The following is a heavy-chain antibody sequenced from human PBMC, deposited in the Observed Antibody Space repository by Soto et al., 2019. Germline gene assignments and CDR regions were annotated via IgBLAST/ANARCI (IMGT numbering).Heavy chain of an antibody. CDR2: IFYSGST. CDR3: ARAGMAAAPHNWLDP. D-gene: IGHD6-25*01. V-gene: IGHV4-59*01. Sequence: EPPSLTCRVSGGSISSYYWSWIRQPPGKGLEWIGNIFYSGSTSYNPSLKSRVTILVDTSKNQFSLKLTSVTAADTAVYYCARAGMAAAPHNWLDPWGQGTLVTVSS. CDR1: GGSISSYY. J-gene: IGHJ5*02.